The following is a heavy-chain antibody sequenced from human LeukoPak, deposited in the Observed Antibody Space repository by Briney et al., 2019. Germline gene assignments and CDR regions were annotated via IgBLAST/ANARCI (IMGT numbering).Heavy chain of an antibody. CDR2: IYTSGST. D-gene: IGHD2-2*01. CDR3: ARDRPPVGVVVSSSYYYYIDV. CDR1: GGSISSYY. J-gene: IGHJ6*03. Sequence: SETLSLTCTVSGGSISSYYWSWIRQPAGKGLEWIGRIYTSGSTNYNPSLKSRVTMSVDTSKNQFSLKLSSVTAADTAVYYCARDRPPVGVVVSSSYYYYIDVWGKGTTVTVSS. V-gene: IGHV4-4*07.